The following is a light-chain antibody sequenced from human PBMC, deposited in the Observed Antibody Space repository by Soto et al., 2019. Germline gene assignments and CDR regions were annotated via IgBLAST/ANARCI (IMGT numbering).Light chain of an antibody. CDR2: AAS. Sequence: DIQMTQSPSSLSASVGDRVTITCRASQSISNFLNWYQLKPGKAPKLLIYAASSLQSGVPSRFSGSGSGTDLHLTISSLHPEDFASYHCKERYISVIFTCGPGTKVEIQ. J-gene: IGKJ3*01. CDR1: QSISNF. CDR3: KERYISVIFT. V-gene: IGKV1-39*01.